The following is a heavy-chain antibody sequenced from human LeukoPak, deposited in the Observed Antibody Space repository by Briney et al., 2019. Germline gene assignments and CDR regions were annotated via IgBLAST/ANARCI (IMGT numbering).Heavy chain of an antibody. CDR2: ISYDGSNK. V-gene: IGHV3-30*03. CDR3: AIIIAAAGNDAFDI. Sequence: PGRSLRLSCAASGFTLSSYGMHWVRQAPGKGLEWVAVISYDGSNKYYADSVKGRFTISRDNSKNTLYLQMNSLRAEDTAVYYCAIIIAAAGNDAFDIWGQGTMVTVSS. J-gene: IGHJ3*02. CDR1: GFTLSSYG. D-gene: IGHD6-13*01.